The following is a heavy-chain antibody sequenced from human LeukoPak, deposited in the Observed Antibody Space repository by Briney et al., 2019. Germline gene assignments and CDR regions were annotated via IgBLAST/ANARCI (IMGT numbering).Heavy chain of an antibody. J-gene: IGHJ3*02. CDR2: IYYSGST. CDR3: ARDRQATTAYDAFDI. V-gene: IGHV4-59*01. CDR1: GDSISSYY. Sequence: ETLSLTCTVSGDSISSYYWSWIRQPPGKGLEWIGYIYYSGSTKYNPSLKSLVAISVDTSKNQFSLKLSSVTAADTAVYYCARDRQATTAYDAFDIWGRGTMVTVSS. D-gene: IGHD4-17*01.